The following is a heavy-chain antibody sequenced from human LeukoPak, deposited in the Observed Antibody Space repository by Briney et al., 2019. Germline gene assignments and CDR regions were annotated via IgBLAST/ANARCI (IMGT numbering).Heavy chain of an antibody. CDR3: ARDSLLPSAMGYYYMDV. CDR1: GGSISSGSYY. Sequence: SQTLSLTCTVSGGSISSGSYYWSWIRQPAGKGLEWIGRIYTSGSTNHNPSLKSRVTISVDTSRNQFSLKLSSVTAADTALYYCARDSLLPSAMGYYYMDVWGKGTTVTVSS. V-gene: IGHV4-61*02. J-gene: IGHJ6*03. CDR2: IYTSGST. D-gene: IGHD2-2*01.